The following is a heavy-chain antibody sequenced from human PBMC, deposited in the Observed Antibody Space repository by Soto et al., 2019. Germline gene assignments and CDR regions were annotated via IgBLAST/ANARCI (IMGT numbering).Heavy chain of an antibody. V-gene: IGHV3-53*01. J-gene: IGHJ4*02. CDR2: LYSGGKS. CDR3: SKNNVAPAFVGFEY. CDR1: GFNFDNSY. Sequence: GGSLRLSCAASGFNFDNSYMSWVRQAPGKGLEWVAILYSGGKSYYAESVRGRFTISRDISKNTLDLQMNRLTADDTAVYYCSKNNVAPAFVGFEYWGQGTLVTVSS. D-gene: IGHD2-2*01.